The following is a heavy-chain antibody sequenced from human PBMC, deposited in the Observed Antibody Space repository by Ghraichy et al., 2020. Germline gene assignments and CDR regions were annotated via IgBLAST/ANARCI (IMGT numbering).Heavy chain of an antibody. D-gene: IGHD6-13*01. CDR1: GFTFSFYP. V-gene: IGHV3-23*01. CDR2: ISASGDST. J-gene: IGHJ4*02. Sequence: GGSLRLSCAASGFTFSFYPMSWVRQAPGEGLEWLSAISASGDSTWYAGSVKGRFTISRDNSKNTLYLQMDSLRAEDTAVYYCARAGPGSWHGGSYYFDSWGQGTLVTVSS. CDR3: ARAGPGSWHGGSYYFDS.